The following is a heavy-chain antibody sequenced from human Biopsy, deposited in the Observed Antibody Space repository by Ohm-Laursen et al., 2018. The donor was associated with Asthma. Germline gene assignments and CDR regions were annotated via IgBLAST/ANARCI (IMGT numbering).Heavy chain of an antibody. CDR1: GFTFSSYT. CDR2: MSGRSEYI. J-gene: IGHJ6*02. CDR3: ARDPRVAVAVDSHYYGMDI. V-gene: IGHV3-21*01. D-gene: IGHD6-19*01. Sequence: SLRLSCAASGFTFSSYTMNWVRQAPGKGLEWVSSMSGRSEYIYNADSVKGRFTISRDNAKNSLYLQMNSLRAEDTAIYYCARDPRVAVAVDSHYYGMDIRGPGTTVTVSS.